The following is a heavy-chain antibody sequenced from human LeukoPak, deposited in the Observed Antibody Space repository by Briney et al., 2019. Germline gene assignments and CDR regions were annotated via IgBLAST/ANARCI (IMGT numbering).Heavy chain of an antibody. Sequence: GASVKVSCKVSGYTLTELSMHWVRQAPGKGLEWMGGFDPEDGETIYAQKFQGRVTMTEDTSTDTAYMELSSLRSEDTAVYYCATSPYRYYYGSGSSAWYYMDVWAKGPRSPSP. J-gene: IGHJ6*03. D-gene: IGHD3-10*01. CDR2: FDPEDGET. CDR1: GYTLTELS. V-gene: IGHV1-24*01. CDR3: ATSPYRYYYGSGSSAWYYMDV.